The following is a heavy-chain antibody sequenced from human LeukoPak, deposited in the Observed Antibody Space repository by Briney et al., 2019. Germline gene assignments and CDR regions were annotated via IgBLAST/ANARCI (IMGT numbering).Heavy chain of an antibody. V-gene: IGHV4-39*07. Sequence: PSETLSLTCTVSGGSISSSSYYWGWIRQPPGKGLEWIGSIYYSGSTYYNPSLKSRVTISVDTSKNQFSLKLSSVTAADTAVYYCARDLPYSGSYPEPRWYFDLWGRGTLVTVSS. CDR2: IYYSGST. D-gene: IGHD1-26*01. CDR3: ARDLPYSGSYPEPRWYFDL. J-gene: IGHJ2*01. CDR1: GGSISSSSYY.